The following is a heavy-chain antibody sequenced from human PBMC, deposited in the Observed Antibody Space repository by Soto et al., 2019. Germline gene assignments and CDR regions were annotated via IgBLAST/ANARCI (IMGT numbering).Heavy chain of an antibody. CDR3: ARDRDYYGSGSPDY. CDR2: ISYDGSNK. Sequence: QVPLVESGGGVVQPGRSLRLSCAASGFNLRTYAMHWVRQAPGKGLECVAIISYDGSNKYYADSVKGRFTISRDNSTNTLCLQRNSLRVEDTAVYYCARDRDYYGSGSPDYWGQGTLVTVSS. V-gene: IGHV3-30-3*01. J-gene: IGHJ4*02. D-gene: IGHD3-10*01. CDR1: GFNLRTYA.